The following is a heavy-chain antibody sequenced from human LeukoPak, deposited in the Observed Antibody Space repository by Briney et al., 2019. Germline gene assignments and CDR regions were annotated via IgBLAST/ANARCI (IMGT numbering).Heavy chain of an antibody. CDR1: GGSFSGYY. Sequence: PSETLSLTCAVYGGSFSGYYWSWIRQPPGKGLEWIGEINHSGSTNYNPSLKSRVAISVDTSKNQFSLKLSSVTAADTAVYYCARRYVWGSYRYTPFDYWGQGTLVTVSS. CDR3: ARRYVWGSYRYTPFDY. J-gene: IGHJ4*02. V-gene: IGHV4-34*01. D-gene: IGHD3-16*02. CDR2: INHSGST.